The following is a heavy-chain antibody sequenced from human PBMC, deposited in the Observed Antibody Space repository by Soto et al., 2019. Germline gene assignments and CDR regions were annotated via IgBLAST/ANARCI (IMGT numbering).Heavy chain of an antibody. J-gene: IGHJ6*02. CDR3: ARSVYCGGDCSYYYYGMDV. CDR2: IIPILGIA. D-gene: IGHD2-21*02. V-gene: IGHV1-69*02. Sequence: ASVKVSCKASGGTFSSYTISWVRQAPGQGLEWLGRIIPILGIANYAQKFQGRVTITADKSTSTAYMELSSLRSEDTAVYYCARSVYCGGDCSYYYYGMDVWGQGTTVTVSS. CDR1: GGTFSSYT.